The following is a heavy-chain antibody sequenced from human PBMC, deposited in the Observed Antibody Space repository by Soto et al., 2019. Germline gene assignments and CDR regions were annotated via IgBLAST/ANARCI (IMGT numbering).Heavy chain of an antibody. D-gene: IGHD3-10*01. V-gene: IGHV4-59*01. J-gene: IGHJ6*03. CDR3: ARASGTYYNLGYYYYMDV. Sequence: ASETLSLTCTVSGGSISSYYWSWIRQPPGKGLEWIGYMYNSGSTNYNPSLKSRVTISEDTSKNQFSLKLSSVTAADTAVYYCARASGTYYNLGYYYYMDVWGKGTTVTVSS. CDR2: MYNSGST. CDR1: GGSISSYY.